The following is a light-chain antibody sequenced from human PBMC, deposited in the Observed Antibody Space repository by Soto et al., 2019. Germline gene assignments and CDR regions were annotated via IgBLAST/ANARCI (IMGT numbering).Light chain of an antibody. Sequence: DIQLTQSPSSLSASVGDRVTITCRASQTISTYLTGFQQKPGNAPKVLIYDASTLQSGVPSRFSGSGSGTEFTLTITGLQPEDFVTYSCQQSFSPLLSFGGGTKVEIK. V-gene: IGKV1-39*01. CDR1: QTISTY. J-gene: IGKJ4*01. CDR3: QQSFSPLLS. CDR2: DAS.